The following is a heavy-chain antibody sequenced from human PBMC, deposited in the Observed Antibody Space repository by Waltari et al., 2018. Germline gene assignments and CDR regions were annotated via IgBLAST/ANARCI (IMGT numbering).Heavy chain of an antibody. Sequence: EVQLVESGGGLVQPGGSLRLSCAASGFTVSSNYMSWVSQAPGKGLEWVSVIYSGGSTYSADSVKGRFTISRDNSKNTLYLQMNSLRAEDTAVYYCAREHYDSSGYYFDYWGQGTLVTVSS. D-gene: IGHD3-22*01. CDR3: AREHYDSSGYYFDY. CDR1: GFTVSSNY. J-gene: IGHJ4*02. CDR2: IYSGGST. V-gene: IGHV3-66*02.